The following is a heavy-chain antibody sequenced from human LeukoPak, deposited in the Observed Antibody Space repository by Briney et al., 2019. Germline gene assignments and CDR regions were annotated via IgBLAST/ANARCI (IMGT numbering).Heavy chain of an antibody. J-gene: IGHJ4*02. V-gene: IGHV1-69*13. CDR1: GGTFSSYA. D-gene: IGHD6-13*01. CDR3: ARDRSRYIAAALDY. Sequence: SVKVSCKASGGTFSSYAISWVRQAPGQGLEWMGGIIPIFGTANYAQKFQGGVTITADESTSTAYMELSSLRSEDTAVYYCARDRSRYIAAALDYWGQGTLVTVSS. CDR2: IIPIFGTA.